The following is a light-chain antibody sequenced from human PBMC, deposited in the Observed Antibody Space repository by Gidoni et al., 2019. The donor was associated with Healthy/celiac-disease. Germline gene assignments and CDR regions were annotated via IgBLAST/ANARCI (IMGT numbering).Light chain of an antibody. CDR3: QQYNSYSYT. V-gene: IGKV1-5*03. CDR2: KAS. J-gene: IGKJ2*01. CDR1: QSISSW. Sequence: DIQMTQSPSTLSASGGDRVTITCRASQSISSWLAWYQQKPVKAPKLLIYKASSLASGVPSRFSGSGSGTEFPLTISSLQPDDFAPYYCQQYNSYSYTFGQGTKLEIK.